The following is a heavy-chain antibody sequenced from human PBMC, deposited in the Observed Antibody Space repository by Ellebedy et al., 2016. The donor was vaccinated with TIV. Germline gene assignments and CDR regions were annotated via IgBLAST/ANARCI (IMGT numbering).Heavy chain of an antibody. CDR3: AKDPTQYSAKFDY. CDR1: RFTFSRHA. V-gene: IGHV3-30*02. J-gene: IGHJ4*02. CDR2: IWFDGSEK. Sequence: PGGSLRLSCAASRFTFSRHAMHWVRQVPGKRLEWVAVIWFDGSEKRYADSVKGRFTISRDNSKNTLYRQMNSLRAEDTAVYYCAKDPTQYSAKFDYWGQGTLVIVSS. D-gene: IGHD2/OR15-2a*01.